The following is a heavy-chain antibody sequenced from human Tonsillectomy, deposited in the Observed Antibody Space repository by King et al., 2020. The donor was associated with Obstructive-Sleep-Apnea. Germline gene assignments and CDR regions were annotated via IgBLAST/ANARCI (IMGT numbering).Heavy chain of an antibody. CDR2: INHSGST. CDR1: GGSFSGYY. J-gene: IGHJ4*02. D-gene: IGHD3-22*01. Sequence: VQLQQWGAGLLKPSETLSLTCAVYGGSFSGYYWSWIRQPPGKGLEWIGEINHSGSTNYNPSLKSPVTISVDTSKNQFSLKLSAVTAADTAVYYCARRDSSGYYYWGQGTLVTVSS. V-gene: IGHV4-34*01. CDR3: ARRDSSGYYY.